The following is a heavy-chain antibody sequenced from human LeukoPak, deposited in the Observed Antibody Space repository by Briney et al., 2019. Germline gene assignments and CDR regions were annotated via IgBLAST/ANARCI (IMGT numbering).Heavy chain of an antibody. Sequence: GGSLRLSCAGSGFTFSSYDMHWVRQATGKGLEWVSAIGTAGDTYYPGSVEGQFTISRDNSKNTLYLQMNSLRAEDTAVYYCAKDEIVVVPAATYDYWGQGTLVTVSS. CDR3: AKDEIVVVPAATYDY. D-gene: IGHD2-2*01. CDR1: GFTFSSYD. V-gene: IGHV3-13*01. CDR2: IGTAGDT. J-gene: IGHJ4*02.